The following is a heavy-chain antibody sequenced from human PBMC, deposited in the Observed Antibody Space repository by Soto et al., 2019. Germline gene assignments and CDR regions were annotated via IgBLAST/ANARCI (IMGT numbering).Heavy chain of an antibody. Sequence: ASVKVSFKASGYTFTGYYMHWVRQAPGLGLEWMGWINPNSGGTNYAQKFQGRVTMTRDTSISTAYMELSRLRSDDTAVYYCARGSKRYGDYPAFDYWGQGTLVMSPQ. D-gene: IGHD4-17*01. CDR3: ARGSKRYGDYPAFDY. J-gene: IGHJ4*02. V-gene: IGHV1-2*02. CDR2: INPNSGGT. CDR1: GYTFTGYY.